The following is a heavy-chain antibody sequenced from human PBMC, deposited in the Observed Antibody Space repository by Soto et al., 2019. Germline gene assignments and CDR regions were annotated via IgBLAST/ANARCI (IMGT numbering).Heavy chain of an antibody. CDR3: VHHGGVPYYHDF. Sequence: SETLSLTCAVSGGSLSSSSWWSWVRQPPGKTLEWLGEIFYSGSTKYNPSLNSRVTISADQSKNDFSLRLSSVTAADTAVYYCVHHGGVPYYHDFWGQGMLVTVSS. CDR1: GGSLSSSSW. V-gene: IGHV4-4*02. J-gene: IGHJ4*02. CDR2: IFYSGST. D-gene: IGHD2-8*01.